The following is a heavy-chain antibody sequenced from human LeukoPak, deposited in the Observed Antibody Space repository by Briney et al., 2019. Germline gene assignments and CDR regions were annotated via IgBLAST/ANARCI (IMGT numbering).Heavy chain of an antibody. D-gene: IGHD1-26*01. Sequence: GGSLRLSCAASGFTFSSYAMHWVRQAPGKGLEWVAVISYDGSNKYYADSVKGRFTISRDNSKNTLYLQMNSLRAEDTAVYYCAKGSYLPRFYYFDYWGQGTLVTVSS. J-gene: IGHJ4*02. CDR3: AKGSYLPRFYYFDY. CDR1: GFTFSSYA. CDR2: ISYDGSNK. V-gene: IGHV3-30*07.